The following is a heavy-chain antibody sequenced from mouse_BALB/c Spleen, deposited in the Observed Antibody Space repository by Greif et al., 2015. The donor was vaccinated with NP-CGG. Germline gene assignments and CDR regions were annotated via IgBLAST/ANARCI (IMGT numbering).Heavy chain of an antibody. CDR2: ISDGGSYT. J-gene: IGHJ3*01. V-gene: IGHV5-4*02. CDR3: ARERGSY. CDR1: GFTFSDYY. Sequence: EVHLVESGGGLVKPGGSLKLSCAASGFTFSDYYMYWVRQTPEKRLEWVATISDGGSYTYYPDSVKGRFTISRDNAKNNLYLQMSSLKSEDTAMYYCARERGSYWGQGTLVTVSA.